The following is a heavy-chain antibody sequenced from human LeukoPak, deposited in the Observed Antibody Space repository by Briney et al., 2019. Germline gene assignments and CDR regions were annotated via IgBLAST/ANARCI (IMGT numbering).Heavy chain of an antibody. Sequence: SETLSLTCTVSGGSISSYYRSWIRQPPGKGLEWIGYIYYSGSTNYNPSLKSRVTISVDTSKNQVSLKLSSVTAADTAVYYCARGDYYDSSGYYDYWGQGTLVTVSS. CDR2: IYYSGST. CDR1: GGSISSYY. D-gene: IGHD3-22*01. V-gene: IGHV4-59*01. CDR3: ARGDYYDSSGYYDY. J-gene: IGHJ4*02.